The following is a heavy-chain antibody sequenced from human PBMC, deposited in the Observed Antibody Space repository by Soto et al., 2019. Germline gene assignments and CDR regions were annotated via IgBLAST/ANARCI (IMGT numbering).Heavy chain of an antibody. D-gene: IGHD1-1*01. CDR1: GFTFSDYY. CDR3: ARTTLGRYYYYYYMDV. J-gene: IGHJ6*03. V-gene: IGHV3-11*01. Sequence: GGSLRLSCAASGFTFSDYYMSWIRQAPGKGLEWVSYISSSGSTIYYADSVKGRFTISRDNAKNSLYLQMNSLRAEDTAVYYCARTTLGRYYYYYYMDVWGKGTTVTVSS. CDR2: ISSSGSTI.